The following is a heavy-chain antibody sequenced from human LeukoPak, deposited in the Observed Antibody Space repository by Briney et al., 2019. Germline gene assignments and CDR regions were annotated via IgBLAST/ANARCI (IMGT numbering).Heavy chain of an antibody. CDR3: ARTSLTYYYGSGSYSSGFDY. CDR1: GGSISSYY. D-gene: IGHD3-10*01. J-gene: IGHJ4*02. CDR2: IYYSGST. V-gene: IGHV4-59*01. Sequence: PSETLSLTCTVSGGSISSYYWSWVRQPPGKGLEWIGYIYYSGSTNYNPSLKSRVTISVDTSKNQFSLKLSSVTAADTAVYYCARTSLTYYYGSGSYSSGFDYWGQGTLVTVSS.